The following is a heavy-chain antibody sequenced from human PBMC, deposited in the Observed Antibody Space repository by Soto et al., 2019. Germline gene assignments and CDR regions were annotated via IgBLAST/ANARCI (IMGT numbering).Heavy chain of an antibody. CDR3: GGANYYYYGMDV. CDR1: GFSFSSFV. Sequence: GGSLRLSCAASGFSFSSFVMSWVRQAPGKGLEWVASVNANGDTTHYADAVKGRFTISRDNSKNILYLQMDSLRAEDTAVYYCGGANYYYYGMDVWGQGTTVTVSS. V-gene: IGHV3-23*01. CDR2: VNANGDTT. J-gene: IGHJ6*02. D-gene: IGHD2-15*01.